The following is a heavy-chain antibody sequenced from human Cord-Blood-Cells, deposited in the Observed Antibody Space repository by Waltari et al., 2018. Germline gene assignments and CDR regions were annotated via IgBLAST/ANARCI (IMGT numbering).Heavy chain of an antibody. CDR2: INHSGST. D-gene: IGHD6-13*01. Sequence: QVQLQQWGAGLLKPSETLSLTCAVYGGSLSGYYWSWIRQPPGKGLEWIGEINHSGSTNYNPSLKSRVTISVDTSKDQFALKLGSVTAADTAVYYCARDFQQLVAFDIWGQGTIVTVSS. CDR3: ARDFQQLVAFDI. V-gene: IGHV4-34*01. J-gene: IGHJ3*02. CDR1: GGSLSGYY.